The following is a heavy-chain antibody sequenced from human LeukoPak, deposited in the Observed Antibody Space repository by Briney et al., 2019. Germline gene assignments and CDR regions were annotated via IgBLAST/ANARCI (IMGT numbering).Heavy chain of an antibody. Sequence: PSETLSLTCAVYGGSFSGYYWSWIRQPPGKGLEWIGEINHSGSTNYNPSLKSRVTISVDTSKNQFSLKLSSVTAADTAVYYCVTRYDFWSGYYTGIRDYWGQGTLVTVSS. J-gene: IGHJ4*02. CDR3: VTRYDFWSGYYTGIRDY. V-gene: IGHV4-34*01. CDR2: INHSGST. CDR1: GGSFSGYY. D-gene: IGHD3-3*01.